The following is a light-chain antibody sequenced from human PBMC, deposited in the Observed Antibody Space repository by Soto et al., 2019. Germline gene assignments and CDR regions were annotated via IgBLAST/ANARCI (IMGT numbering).Light chain of an antibody. J-gene: IGLJ1*01. CDR3: SSYTTSSTPSYV. Sequence: QLVLTQPASVSGSPGQSITISCTGTGSDVGGYDYVSWYQHHPGKAPKVMIYEVTNRPSGVSNRFSGSSSDNTASLTISGLLPDDEADYYCSSYTTSSTPSYVFGTGTKLTVL. CDR1: GSDVGGYDY. V-gene: IGLV2-14*01. CDR2: EVT.